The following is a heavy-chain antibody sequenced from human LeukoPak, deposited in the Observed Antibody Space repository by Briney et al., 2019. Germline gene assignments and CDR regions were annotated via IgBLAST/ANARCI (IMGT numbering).Heavy chain of an antibody. V-gene: IGHV1-18*01. CDR3: ARGPYIVVVVAAEYTFDY. Sequence: ASVKVSCKASGYTSTSYGISWVRQAPGQGLEWMGWIGAYNGNTDYAQKLQGRVTMTTDTSTSTAYMELRSLRSDDTAVYYCARGPYIVVVVAAEYTFDYWGQGTLVTVSS. CDR1: GYTSTSYG. D-gene: IGHD2-15*01. CDR2: IGAYNGNT. J-gene: IGHJ4*02.